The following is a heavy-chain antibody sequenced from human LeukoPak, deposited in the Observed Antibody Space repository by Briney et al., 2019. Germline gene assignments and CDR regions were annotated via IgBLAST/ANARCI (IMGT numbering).Heavy chain of an antibody. D-gene: IGHD4-17*01. Sequence: SETLSLTCTVSGGSISSYYWGWIRQPPGKGLEWIGYIYYSGSTNYNPSLKSRVTISVDTSKNQFSLKLSSVTAADTAVYYCARGRTDDYGDYANFDYWGQGTLVTVSS. CDR1: GGSISSYY. CDR2: IYYSGST. V-gene: IGHV4-59*01. CDR3: ARGRTDDYGDYANFDY. J-gene: IGHJ4*02.